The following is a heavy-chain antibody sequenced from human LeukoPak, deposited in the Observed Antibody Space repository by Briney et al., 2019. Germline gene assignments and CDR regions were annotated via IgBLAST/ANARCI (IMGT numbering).Heavy chain of an antibody. J-gene: IGHJ3*02. D-gene: IGHD6-13*01. CDR2: IYTSGST. V-gene: IGHV4-4*07. CDR3: AREKDGSSWYYLDAFDI. Sequence: SETLSLTCTVSGGSISSYYRSWIRQPAGKGLEWIGRIYTSGSTNYNPSLKSRVTMSVDTSKNQFSLKLSSVTAADTAVYYCAREKDGSSWYYLDAFDIWGQGTMVTVSS. CDR1: GGSISSYY.